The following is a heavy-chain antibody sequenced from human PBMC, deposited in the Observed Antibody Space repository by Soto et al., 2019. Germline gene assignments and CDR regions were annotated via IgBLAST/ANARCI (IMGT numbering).Heavy chain of an antibody. Sequence: QVQLVESGGGVVQPGRSLRLSCAASGFTFSSYGMHWVRQAPGKGLEWVAVISYDGSNKYYADSVKGRFTISRDNSKNTLYLQMNSLRAEDTAVYYCAKDTTVTFGGVIVPFDYWGQGTLVTVSS. V-gene: IGHV3-30*18. CDR1: GFTFSSYG. CDR3: AKDTTVTFGGVIVPFDY. CDR2: ISYDGSNK. J-gene: IGHJ4*02. D-gene: IGHD3-16*02.